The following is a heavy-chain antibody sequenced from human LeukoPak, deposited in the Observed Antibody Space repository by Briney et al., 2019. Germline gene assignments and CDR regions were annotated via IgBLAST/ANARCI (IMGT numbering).Heavy chain of an antibody. Sequence: GGSLRLSCAASGFTFSSYWMSWVRQAPGKGLESVANIKQDGRQRHYLDSVKGRFTISRDNAKNSLYLQLSSLRVEDTAVYYCARDGAATGDDFDSWGQGTLVTVSS. J-gene: IGHJ4*02. D-gene: IGHD6-13*01. V-gene: IGHV3-7*01. CDR2: IKQDGRQR. CDR3: ARDGAATGDDFDS. CDR1: GFTFSSYW.